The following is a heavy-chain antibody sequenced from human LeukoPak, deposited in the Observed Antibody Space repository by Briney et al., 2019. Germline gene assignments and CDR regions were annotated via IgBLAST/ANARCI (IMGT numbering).Heavy chain of an antibody. CDR3: ARHARDTSDYYDF. D-gene: IGHD3-22*01. J-gene: IGHJ4*02. CDR1: GDSISYYY. V-gene: IGHV4-59*08. Sequence: SETLSLTCAVSGDSISYYYWSWLRQPPGKGLEWIGYIYYSGSTDCNPSLKSRVTISVDTSQNQFSLRLSSMTAADTAVYYCARHARDTSDYYDFWGQGTLVTVSS. CDR2: IYYSGST.